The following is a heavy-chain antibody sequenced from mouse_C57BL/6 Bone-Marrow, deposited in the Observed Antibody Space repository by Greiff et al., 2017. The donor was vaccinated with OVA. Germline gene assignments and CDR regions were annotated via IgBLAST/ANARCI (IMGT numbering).Heavy chain of an antibody. CDR1: GYTFTSYW. V-gene: IGHV1-61*01. J-gene: IGHJ3*01. CDR3: AKGGYYGFAY. Sequence: QGQLQQPGAELGRPGSSVKLSCKASGYTFTSYWMDWVKQRPGQGLEWIGNIYPSDSETHYNQKFKDKATLTVDKSSSTAYMQLSSLTSEDSAVYYCAKGGYYGFAYWGQGTLVTVSA. D-gene: IGHD2-3*01. CDR2: IYPSDSET.